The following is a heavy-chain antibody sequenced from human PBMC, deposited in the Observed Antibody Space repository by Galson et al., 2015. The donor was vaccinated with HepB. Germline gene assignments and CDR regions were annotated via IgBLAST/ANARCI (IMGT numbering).Heavy chain of an antibody. CDR2: IDPSDSDT. D-gene: IGHD3-10*01. V-gene: IGHV5-10-1*01. CDR3: ARQGETLNWFDP. CDR1: GYSFISYW. J-gene: IGHJ5*02. Sequence: QSGAEVKKPGESLRITCKGSGYSFISYWINWVRQMPGKGLEWMGRIDPSDSDTNYSPSFQGHVTISVDKSISTAYLQWSSLKASDTAIYYCARQGETLNWFDPWGQGTLSPSLQ.